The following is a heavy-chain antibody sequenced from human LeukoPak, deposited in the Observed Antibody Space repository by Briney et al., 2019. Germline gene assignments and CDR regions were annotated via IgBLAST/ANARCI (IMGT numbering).Heavy chain of an antibody. V-gene: IGHV1-2*02. J-gene: IGHJ6*03. CDR1: GYTFTGYY. D-gene: IGHD2-2*01. Sequence: ASVKVSCKASGYTFTGYYMHWARQAPGQGLEWMGWINPNSGGTNYAQKFQGRVTMTRDTSISTAYMELSRLRSDDTAVYYCARDFTAAVPAAARRPGYYYYYMDVWGKGTTVTVSS. CDR3: ARDFTAAVPAAARRPGYYYYYMDV. CDR2: INPNSGGT.